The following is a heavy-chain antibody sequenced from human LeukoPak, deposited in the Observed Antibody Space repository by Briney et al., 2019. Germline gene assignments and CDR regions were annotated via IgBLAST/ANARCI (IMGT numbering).Heavy chain of an antibody. V-gene: IGHV1-2*02. CDR3: AREWDGYNSHPFDY. CDR1: GYTFTGYY. CDR2: INPNSGGT. D-gene: IGHD5-24*01. Sequence: GASVKVSCKASGYTFTGYYMHWVRQAPGQGLEWMGWINPNSGGTNYAQKFQGRVTMTTDTSTSTAYMELRSLRSDDTAVYYCAREWDGYNSHPFDYWGQGTLVTVSS. J-gene: IGHJ4*02.